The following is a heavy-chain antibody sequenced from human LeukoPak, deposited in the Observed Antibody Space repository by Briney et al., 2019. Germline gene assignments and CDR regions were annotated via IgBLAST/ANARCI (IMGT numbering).Heavy chain of an antibody. J-gene: IGHJ3*02. Sequence: SETLSLTCTVSGGSVSSGSYYWSWIRQPPGKGLEWIGYICYSGSTNYNPSLKSRVTISVDTSKNQFSLKLSSVTAADTVVYYCARSVSPGDAFDIWGQGTMVTVSS. D-gene: IGHD3-10*01. CDR1: GGSVSSGSYY. CDR2: ICYSGST. CDR3: ARSVSPGDAFDI. V-gene: IGHV4-61*01.